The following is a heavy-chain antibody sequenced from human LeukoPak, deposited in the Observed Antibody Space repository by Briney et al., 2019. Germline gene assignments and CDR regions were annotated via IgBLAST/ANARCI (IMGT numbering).Heavy chain of an antibody. CDR3: ARLYYYGSGSYKRRYYYYYMDV. D-gene: IGHD3-10*01. V-gene: IGHV4-59*01. Sequence: SETLSLTCTVSGGSISSYYWSWIRQPPRKGREWIGDIYYSGSTNYNPSLKSRVTISVDTSKNQFSLKLSSVTAADTAVYYCARLYYYGSGSYKRRYYYYYMDVWGKGTTVTISS. CDR1: GGSISSYY. J-gene: IGHJ6*03. CDR2: IYYSGST.